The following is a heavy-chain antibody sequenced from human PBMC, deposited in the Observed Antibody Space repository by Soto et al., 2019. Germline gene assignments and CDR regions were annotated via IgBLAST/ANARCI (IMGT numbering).Heavy chain of an antibody. CDR3: ATGDPGKSSISTTRGYGMDV. Sequence: QVHLVESGGGVVQPGRSLRLSCAASGFTFSSYAMHWVRQAPGKGLEWVAVISFDGSDEYYADSMQGRFTISRDNSKNTLYLQMISLRSDDTAVYFCATGDPGKSSISTTRGYGMDVWGQGTTVTVSS. D-gene: IGHD2-2*01. V-gene: IGHV3-30-3*01. CDR1: GFTFSSYA. CDR2: ISFDGSDE. J-gene: IGHJ6*02.